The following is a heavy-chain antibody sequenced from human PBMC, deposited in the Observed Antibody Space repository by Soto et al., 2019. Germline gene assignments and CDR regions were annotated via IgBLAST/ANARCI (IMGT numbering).Heavy chain of an antibody. CDR1: GYDFSSYG. Sequence: QVQLVQSGAEVKKPGASVKVSCKASGYDFSSYGISWVRQAPGQGLEWMGWISACNGNRDYAQQFQGRVTMTSDTSRTTAYMELRSLRSDDTAVYYCVRDTQRNDYWGQGTLVNVSS. CDR2: ISACNGNR. CDR3: VRDTQRNDY. D-gene: IGHD2-2*01. J-gene: IGHJ4*02. V-gene: IGHV1-18*04.